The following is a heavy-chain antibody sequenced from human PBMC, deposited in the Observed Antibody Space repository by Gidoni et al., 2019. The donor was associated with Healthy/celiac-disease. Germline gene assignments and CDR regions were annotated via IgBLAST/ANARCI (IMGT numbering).Heavy chain of an antibody. CDR2: FDPEDGET. V-gene: IGHV1-24*01. J-gene: IGHJ1*01. D-gene: IGHD1-26*01. CDR1: GYTLPELS. Sequence: QFQLVQSEAEVKKPGSSVNVSCKVSGYTLPELSMHWVLQAPGKGLEWMGGFDPEDGETIYAKKFQGRVTMTEDTSTDTAYMELSSLRSEDTAGYYCATDSGSYNAEYFQHWGQGTLVTVSS. CDR3: ATDSGSYNAEYFQH.